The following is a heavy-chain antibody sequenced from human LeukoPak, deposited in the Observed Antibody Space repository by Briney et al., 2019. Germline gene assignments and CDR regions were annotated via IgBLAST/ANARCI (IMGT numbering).Heavy chain of an antibody. CDR1: GYTFTSYG. CDR2: ISAYNGNT. J-gene: IGHJ6*03. D-gene: IGHD2-2*01. CDR3: ARALYCSSTSCQGGYYYYYMDV. V-gene: IGHV1-18*01. Sequence: GASVKVSCKASGYTFTSYGISWVRQAPGQGLEWMGWISAYNGNTNYAQKLQGRVTMTTDTSTSTAYMELRSLRSDDTAVYYCARALYCSSTSCQGGYYYYYMDVWGKGTTVTVSS.